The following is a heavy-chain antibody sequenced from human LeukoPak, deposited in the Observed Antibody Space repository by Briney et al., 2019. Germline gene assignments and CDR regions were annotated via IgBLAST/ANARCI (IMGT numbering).Heavy chain of an antibody. J-gene: IGHJ4*02. D-gene: IGHD6-13*01. V-gene: IGHV4-34*01. CDR1: GGSFSGYY. Sequence: SETLSLTCTVYGGSFSGYYWSWIRQPPGKGLEWIGEINHSGSTNYNPSLKSRVTISVDTSKNQFSLKLSSVTAAATAVYYCAREVLAAAGTYDYWGQGNLVTVSS. CDR2: INHSGST. CDR3: AREVLAAAGTYDY.